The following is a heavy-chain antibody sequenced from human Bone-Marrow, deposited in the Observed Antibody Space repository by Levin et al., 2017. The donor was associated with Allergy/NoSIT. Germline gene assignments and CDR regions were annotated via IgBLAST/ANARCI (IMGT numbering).Heavy chain of an antibody. CDR3: ARGVCSSTSCYDYYYYMDV. CDR1: GFTFSSYW. D-gene: IGHD2-2*01. CDR2: INSDGSST. J-gene: IGHJ6*03. V-gene: IGHV3-74*01. Sequence: GESLKISCAASGFTFSSYWMHWVRQAPGKGLVWVSRINSDGSSTSYADSVKGRFTISRDNAKNTLYLQMNSLRAEDTAVYYCARGVCSSTSCYDYYYYMDVWGKGTTVTVSS.